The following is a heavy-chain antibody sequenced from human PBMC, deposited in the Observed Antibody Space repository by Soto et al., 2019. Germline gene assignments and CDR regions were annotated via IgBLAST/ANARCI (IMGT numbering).Heavy chain of an antibody. CDR3: ARAEVAGTRWFDP. J-gene: IGHJ5*02. Sequence: PSETLSLTCAVYGGSFSGYYWSWIRQPPGKGLEWIGEINHSGSTNYNPSLKSRVTISVDTSKNQFSLKLSSVTAADTAVYYCARAEVAGTRWFDPWGQGTLVTVSS. D-gene: IGHD6-19*01. V-gene: IGHV4-34*01. CDR1: GGSFSGYY. CDR2: INHSGST.